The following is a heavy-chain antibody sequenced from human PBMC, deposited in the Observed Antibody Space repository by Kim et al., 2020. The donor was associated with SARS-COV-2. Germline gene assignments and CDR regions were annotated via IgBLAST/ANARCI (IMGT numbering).Heavy chain of an antibody. J-gene: IGHJ6*02. CDR2: IKQDGSEK. V-gene: IGHV3-7*03. CDR3: AREDTAMVNHYGRDV. D-gene: IGHD5-18*01. CDR1: GFTFSSYW. Sequence: GGSLRLFCAASGFTFSSYWMSWVRQAPGKGLEWVANIKQDGSEKYYVDSVKGRFTISRDNAKNSLYLQMNSLRAEDTAVYYCAREDTAMVNHYGRDVWGQGTTVTVSS.